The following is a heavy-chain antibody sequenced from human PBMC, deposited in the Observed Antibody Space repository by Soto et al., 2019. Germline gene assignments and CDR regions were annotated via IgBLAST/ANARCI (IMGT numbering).Heavy chain of an antibody. Sequence: GGSLRLSCAASGFTFSSFHMNWVRPAPGRGLEWVAYITSSSDTIYYSDSVKGRFTISRDNGKNSLFLQMNSLRDEDTAVYYCARVVVVIPPGYYYAMDVWGQGTTVTVSS. J-gene: IGHJ6*02. V-gene: IGHV3-48*02. CDR1: GFTFSSFH. CDR3: ARVVVVIPPGYYYAMDV. CDR2: ITSSSDTI. D-gene: IGHD3-22*01.